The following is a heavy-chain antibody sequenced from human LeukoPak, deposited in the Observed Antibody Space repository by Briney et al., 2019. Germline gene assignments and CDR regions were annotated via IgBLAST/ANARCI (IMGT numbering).Heavy chain of an antibody. Sequence: GESLKISCKGSGYSFTSYWIGWVRQMPGEGLEWMGIIYPGDSDTRYSPSFQGQVTISADKSISTAYLQWSSLKASDTTMYYCATARRWASSSWYPGWFDPWGQGTLVTVSS. CDR3: ATARRWASSSWYPGWFDP. CDR2: IYPGDSDT. CDR1: GYSFTSYW. J-gene: IGHJ5*02. V-gene: IGHV5-51*01. D-gene: IGHD6-13*01.